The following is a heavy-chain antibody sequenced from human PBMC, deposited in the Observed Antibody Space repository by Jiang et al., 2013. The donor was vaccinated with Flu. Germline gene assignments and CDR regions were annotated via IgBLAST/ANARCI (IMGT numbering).Heavy chain of an antibody. Sequence: LLKPSETLSLTCTVSGGSISSYYWSWIRQPPGKGLEWIGYIYYSGSTNYNPSLKSRVTISVDTSKNQFSLKLSSVTAADTAVYYCAREASWFGELSDYYGMDVWGQGTTVTVSS. CDR1: GGSISSYY. D-gene: IGHD3-10*01. CDR2: IYYSGST. V-gene: IGHV4-59*01. J-gene: IGHJ6*02. CDR3: AREASWFGELSDYYGMDV.